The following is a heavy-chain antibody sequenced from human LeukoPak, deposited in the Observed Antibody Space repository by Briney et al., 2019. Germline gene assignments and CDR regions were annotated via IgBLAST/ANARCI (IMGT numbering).Heavy chain of an antibody. V-gene: IGHV3-23*01. J-gene: IGHJ3*01. D-gene: IGHD2-15*01. Sequence: RPGGSLRLSCAASGFTFSSYAMSWVRQAPGKGLEWVSAISGSGGSTYYADSVKGRFTISRDNSKNTLYLQMSSLRAEDTAIYYCARTEYCNRGICYGLAFDVWGQGTMVTVSS. CDR3: ARTEYCNRGICYGLAFDV. CDR1: GFTFSSYA. CDR2: ISGSGGST.